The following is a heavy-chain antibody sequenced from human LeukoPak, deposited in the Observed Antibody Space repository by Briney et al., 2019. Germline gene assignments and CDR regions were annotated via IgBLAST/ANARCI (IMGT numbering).Heavy chain of an antibody. Sequence: PSETLSLTCTVSGGSISSYYWSWIRQPPGKGLEWIGYIYSSGSTNYNPSLKSRVTISVDTSKNQFSLKLTSVTAADRAVYYCARTYYFGSGSYHFDYWGQGTLVTVSS. V-gene: IGHV4-59*08. D-gene: IGHD3-10*01. CDR3: ARTYYFGSGSYHFDY. CDR2: IYSSGST. J-gene: IGHJ4*02. CDR1: GGSISSYY.